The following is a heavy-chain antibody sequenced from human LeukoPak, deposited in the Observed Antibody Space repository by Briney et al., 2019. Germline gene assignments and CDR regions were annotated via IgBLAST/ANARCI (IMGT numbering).Heavy chain of an antibody. V-gene: IGHV7-4-1*02. CDR3: ARDGSYYDSSGYYHGGLDY. Sequence: ASVTVSCKASGYTFTIYAMNWVRQAPGQGLEWMGWINTNTGNPTYAQGFTGRFVFSLDTSVSTAYLQINSLKAEDTAVYYCARDGSYYDSSGYYHGGLDYWGQGTLVTVSS. CDR1: GYTFTIYA. D-gene: IGHD3-22*01. J-gene: IGHJ4*02. CDR2: INTNTGNP.